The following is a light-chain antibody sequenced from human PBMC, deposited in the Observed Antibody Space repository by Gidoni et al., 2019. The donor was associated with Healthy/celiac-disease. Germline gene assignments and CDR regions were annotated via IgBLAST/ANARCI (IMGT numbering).Light chain of an antibody. CDR2: GNS. CDR1: SSHIGAGYD. V-gene: IGLV1-40*01. CDR3: QSYDSSLSGSWV. J-gene: IGLJ3*02. Sequence: QSVLTQPPSVSGAPGQRVTIACTGSSSHIGAGYDVHWYQQLPVTAPKLLIYGNSNRPSGVSDRFSGSKSGTSASLAITGLQAEDEADYYCQSYDSSLSGSWVFGGGTKLTVL.